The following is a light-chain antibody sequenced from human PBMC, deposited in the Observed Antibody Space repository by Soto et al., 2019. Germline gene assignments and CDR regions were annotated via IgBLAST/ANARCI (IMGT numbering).Light chain of an antibody. CDR2: GTS. Sequence: EIVLTQSPGTLSLSPGERATLSCRASQSVRSSHLAWYQQMPGQAPRLLIYGTSNRATGIPDRFSGSGSGTDFTLTISSLQPEDFATYYCLQDYRYPPWTFGQGTKVEIK. CDR1: QSVRSSH. J-gene: IGKJ1*01. CDR3: LQDYRYPPWT. V-gene: IGKV3-20*01.